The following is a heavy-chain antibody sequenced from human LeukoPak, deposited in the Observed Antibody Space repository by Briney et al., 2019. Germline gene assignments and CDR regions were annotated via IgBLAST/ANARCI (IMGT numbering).Heavy chain of an antibody. V-gene: IGHV3-23*01. CDR3: AKALAYYYYYMDV. D-gene: IGHD6-13*01. CDR2: ISGSGGST. J-gene: IGHJ6*03. CDR1: GFTFSSYA. Sequence: GGSLRLSCAASGFTFSSYAMSWVRQAPGKGLEWVSAISGSGGSTYYADSVKGRFTISRDNSKDTLYLQMNSLRAEDTAVYYCAKALAYYYYYMDVWGKGTTVTVSS.